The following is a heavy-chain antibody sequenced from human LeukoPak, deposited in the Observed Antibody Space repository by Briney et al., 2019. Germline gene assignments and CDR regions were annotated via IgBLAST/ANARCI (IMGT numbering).Heavy chain of an antibody. V-gene: IGHV3-48*03. D-gene: IGHD6-19*01. J-gene: IGHJ4*02. Sequence: GGSLRLFCAVSGFPFSNYEMNWVRQAAGQGLGWVSNIGSSSTTRYYADSVKGRFSISRDNAKNSLYLQMNSLRVEDTGVYYCALLAVANDFDYWGQGALVTVSS. CDR1: GFPFSNYE. CDR3: ALLAVANDFDY. CDR2: IGSSSTTR.